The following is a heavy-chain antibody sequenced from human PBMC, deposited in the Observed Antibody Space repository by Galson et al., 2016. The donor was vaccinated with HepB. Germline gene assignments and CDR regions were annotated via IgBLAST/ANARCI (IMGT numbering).Heavy chain of an antibody. J-gene: IGHJ4*02. CDR2: IYYSGST. CDR3: ARLSSGWSHLDY. V-gene: IGHV4-31*03. CDR1: GGSISSGGYH. Sequence: TLSLTCTVSGGSISSGGYHWSWIRQHPGRGLEWIGYIYYSGSTYYTPSLKSRVTISVDTSKNQFSLKVNSVTVADTAVYYCARLSSGWSHLDYWGQGTLVTVSS. D-gene: IGHD6-19*01.